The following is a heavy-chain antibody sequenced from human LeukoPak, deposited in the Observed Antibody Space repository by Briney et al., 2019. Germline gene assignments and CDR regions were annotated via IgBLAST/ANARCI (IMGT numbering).Heavy chain of an antibody. CDR2: ISYDGSNK. CDR3: ARTPGYSSSWYDVYFDY. D-gene: IGHD6-13*01. V-gene: IGHV3-30-3*01. J-gene: IGHJ4*02. Sequence: PGRSLRLSCAASGFTFSSYAMHWVRQAPGKGLEWVAVISYDGSNKYYADSVKGRFTISRDNSKNTLYLQMNSLRAEDTAVYYCARTPGYSSSWYDVYFDYWGQGTLVTVSS. CDR1: GFTFSSYA.